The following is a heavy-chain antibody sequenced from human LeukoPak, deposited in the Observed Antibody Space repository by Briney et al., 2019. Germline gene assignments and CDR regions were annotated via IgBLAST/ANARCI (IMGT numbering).Heavy chain of an antibody. CDR1: GYIFIGYY. Sequence: ASVRVSCKASGYIFIGYYVHWVRQAPGQGLEWMGWINPNSGGTNFAQKFQGRVTMTRETSINTADMDLSRLTSDDSAVYYCAKDRSGSYSPVPFDAFDVWGQGTMVTVSS. D-gene: IGHD1-26*01. V-gene: IGHV1-2*02. CDR2: INPNSGGT. J-gene: IGHJ3*01. CDR3: AKDRSGSYSPVPFDAFDV.